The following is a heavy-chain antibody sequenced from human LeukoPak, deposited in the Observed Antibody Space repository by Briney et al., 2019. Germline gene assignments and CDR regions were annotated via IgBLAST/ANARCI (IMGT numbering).Heavy chain of an antibody. V-gene: IGHV3-48*04. CDR1: GFTFSRSW. Sequence: GGSLRLSCAASGFTFSRSWMSWVRQAPGKGLEWVSYISSSGSTIYYADSVKGRFTVSRDNAKNSLFLQMKSLRVEDTAVYYCAGSGSPGDYWGQGTLVTVSS. CDR3: AGSGSPGDY. CDR2: ISSSGSTI. D-gene: IGHD3-10*01. J-gene: IGHJ4*02.